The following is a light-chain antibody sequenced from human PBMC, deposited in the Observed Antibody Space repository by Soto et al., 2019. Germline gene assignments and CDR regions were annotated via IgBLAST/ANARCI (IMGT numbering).Light chain of an antibody. CDR2: ATS. CDR1: QGIAPY. V-gene: IGKV1-27*01. J-gene: IGKJ4*02. CDR3: QKYNSAALT. Sequence: DVQMTQSPSSLSAFVGARVTITCRASQGIAPYLAWFQQKPGKVPKLLIYATSTLQSGVPSRFSGSGSGTDFTLTINSLQPEDVGTYYCQKYNSAALTFGGGTKVEIK.